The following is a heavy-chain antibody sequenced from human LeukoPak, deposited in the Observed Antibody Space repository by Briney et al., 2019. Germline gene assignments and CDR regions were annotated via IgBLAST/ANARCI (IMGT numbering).Heavy chain of an antibody. CDR1: GYSFNSYW. Sequence: GESLKISCKGSGYSFNSYWIGWVREMPGKGLEWMGIIYPGDSDTRYSPSFQGQATISADKSISTAYLQWSSLKASDTAMYYCARSMGATAGSFDYWGQGTLVTVSS. J-gene: IGHJ4*02. V-gene: IGHV5-51*01. CDR3: ARSMGATAGSFDY. CDR2: IYPGDSDT. D-gene: IGHD1-26*01.